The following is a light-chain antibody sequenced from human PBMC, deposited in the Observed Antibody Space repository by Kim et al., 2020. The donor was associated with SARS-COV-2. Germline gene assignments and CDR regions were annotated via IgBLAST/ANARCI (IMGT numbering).Light chain of an antibody. CDR3: QVWDSTTDQQV. CDR1: NIGRKS. CDR2: DDS. V-gene: IGLV3-21*04. J-gene: IGLJ3*02. Sequence: SYKLTQPPAVSVAPGETATITCGEDNIGRKSVHWYQQKPGQAPMLVIYDDSDRPSGIPERFSGSNSGNTATLAIRRVEAGDEADYFCQVWDSTTDQQVFGGGTKVTVL.